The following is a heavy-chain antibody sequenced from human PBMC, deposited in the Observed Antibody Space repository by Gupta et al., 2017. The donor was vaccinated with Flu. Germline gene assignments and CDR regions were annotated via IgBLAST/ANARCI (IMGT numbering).Heavy chain of an antibody. CDR3: ARVTVRPQYSSSWYLQPGNWFDP. CDR1: GGSFSGYY. V-gene: IGHV4-34*01. D-gene: IGHD6-13*01. J-gene: IGHJ5*02. CDR2: INHSGST. Sequence: QVQLQQWGAGLLKPSETLSLTCAVYGGSFSGYYWSWIRQPPGKGLEWIGEINHSGSTNYNPSLKSRVTISVDTSKNQFSLKLSSVTAADTAVYYCARVTVRPQYSSSWYLQPGNWFDPGGQGTLVTVSS.